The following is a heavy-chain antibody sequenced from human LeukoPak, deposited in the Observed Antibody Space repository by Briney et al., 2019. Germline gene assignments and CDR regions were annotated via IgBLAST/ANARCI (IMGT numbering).Heavy chain of an antibody. CDR2: IIPIIGTA. CDR3: AKYNDTRDPPHFDY. Sequence: KVSCKASGGTFSNYAISWVRQAPGQGLEWMGGIIPIIGTANYAQKFRGRVTITADNSTSTPYMQLSSLRSEDTAVYYCAKYNDTRDPPHFDYGGQGTLVIVSS. J-gene: IGHJ4*02. CDR1: GGTFSNYA. V-gene: IGHV1-69*06. D-gene: IGHD3-22*01.